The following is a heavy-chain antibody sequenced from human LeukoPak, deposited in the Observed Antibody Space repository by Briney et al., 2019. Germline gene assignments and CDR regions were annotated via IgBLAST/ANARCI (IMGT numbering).Heavy chain of an antibody. CDR3: ATHVAGRYYYGMDV. CDR2: ISAYNGNT. V-gene: IGHV1-18*01. J-gene: IGHJ6*02. CDR1: GYTFTSYG. Sequence: ASVKVSCKASGYTFTSYGISWVRQAPGQGLEWMGWISAYNGNTNYAQKLQGRVTMTTDTSTSTAYMELRSLRSDDTAVYYCATHVAGRYYYGMDVWGQGTTVTVSS. D-gene: IGHD6-13*01.